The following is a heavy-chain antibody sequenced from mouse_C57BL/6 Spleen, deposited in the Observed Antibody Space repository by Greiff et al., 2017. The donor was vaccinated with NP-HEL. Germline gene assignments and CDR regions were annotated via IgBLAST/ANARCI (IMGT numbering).Heavy chain of an antibody. CDR1: GYTFTDYY. J-gene: IGHJ2*01. V-gene: IGHV1-76*01. D-gene: IGHD2-10*02. CDR2: IYPGSGNT. Sequence: QVHVKQSGAELVRPGASVKLSCKASGYTFTDYYINWVKQRPGQGLEWIARIYPGSGNTYYNEKFKGKATLTAEKSSSTAYMQLSSLTSEDSAVYFCARSSSNSFDYWGQGTTLTVSS. CDR3: ARSSSNSFDY.